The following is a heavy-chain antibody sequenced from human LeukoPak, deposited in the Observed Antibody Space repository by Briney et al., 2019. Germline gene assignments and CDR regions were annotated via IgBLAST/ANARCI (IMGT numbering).Heavy chain of an antibody. V-gene: IGHV4-31*03. CDR2: IYYSGST. D-gene: IGHD2-15*01. Sequence: PSETLSLTCTVSGGSISSGAYHWSWIRQHPGKGLEWIGYIYYSGSTYYNPSLKSRVTISVDTSKNQFSLKLNSVTAADTAVYYCARDVGFCSGGSCYSLNYFDYWGQGTLVTVSS. CDR3: ARDVGFCSGGSCYSLNYFDY. J-gene: IGHJ4*02. CDR1: GGSISSGAYH.